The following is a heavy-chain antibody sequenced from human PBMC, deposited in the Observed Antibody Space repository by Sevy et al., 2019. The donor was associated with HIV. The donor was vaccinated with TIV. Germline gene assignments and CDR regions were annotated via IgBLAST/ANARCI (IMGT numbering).Heavy chain of an antibody. Sequence: GGSLRLSCAASGFVFSTYGMHWVRQAPGKGLEWVALISFDGSKNYYADSVKGRFTISRDNSKNTLYLEMSSLGADDTAVYYCAIYPSPHLVLDYWCQGTLGTVSA. CDR3: AIYPSPHLVLDY. CDR1: GFVFSTYG. V-gene: IGHV3-30*03. J-gene: IGHJ4*02. CDR2: ISFDGSKN. D-gene: IGHD6-6*01.